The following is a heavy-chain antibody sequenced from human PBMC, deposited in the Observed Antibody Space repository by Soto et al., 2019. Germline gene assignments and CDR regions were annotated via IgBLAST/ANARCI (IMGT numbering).Heavy chain of an antibody. J-gene: IGHJ4*02. CDR1: GGTFSSYT. Sequence: QVQLVQSGAEVKKPGSSVKVSCRASGGTFSSYTISWVRQAPGQGLEWMGRIIPILGIANYAQKFQGRVTITADKSTSTAYMELSSLRSEDTAVYYCARRGDYYDSRDYFDYWGQGTLVTVSS. V-gene: IGHV1-69*02. CDR2: IIPILGIA. CDR3: ARRGDYYDSRDYFDY. D-gene: IGHD3-22*01.